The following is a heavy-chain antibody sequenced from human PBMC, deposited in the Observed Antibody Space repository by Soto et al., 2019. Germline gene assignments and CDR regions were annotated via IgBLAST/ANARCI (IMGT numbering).Heavy chain of an antibody. J-gene: IGHJ4*02. Sequence: SETLSLTCTVSGGSISSGGYYWSWIRQHPGKGLEWIGYIYYSGSTYYNPSLKSRVTISVDTSKNQFSLKLSSVTAADTAVYYCARTMVRGVSFFDYWGQGTLVTVSS. CDR1: GGSISSGGYY. CDR3: ARTMVRGVSFFDY. D-gene: IGHD3-10*01. CDR2: IYYSGST. V-gene: IGHV4-31*03.